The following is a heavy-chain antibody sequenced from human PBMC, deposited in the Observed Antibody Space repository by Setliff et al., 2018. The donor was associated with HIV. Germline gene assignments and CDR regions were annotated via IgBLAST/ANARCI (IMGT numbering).Heavy chain of an antibody. CDR3: ARDVSWRVRTYIDY. Sequence: GGSLRLSCAASGFTFSSYSMNWVRQAPGEGLEWVSSISSSSSYIYYADSVKGRFTISRDKAKNSLYLQMNSLTAEDTAVYYCARDVSWRVRTYIDYWGQGALVTVSS. J-gene: IGHJ4*02. CDR2: ISSSSSYI. CDR1: GFTFSSYS. D-gene: IGHD3-3*01. V-gene: IGHV3-21*01.